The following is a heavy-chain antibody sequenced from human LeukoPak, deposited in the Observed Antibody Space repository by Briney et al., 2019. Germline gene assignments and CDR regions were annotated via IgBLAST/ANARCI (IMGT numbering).Heavy chain of an antibody. J-gene: IGHJ4*02. D-gene: IGHD5-18*01. CDR2: IYYSGST. CDR3: ARDYQGGYGDKTVDY. V-gene: IGHV4-59*01. CDR1: GGSISSYY. Sequence: SETLSLTCTVSGGSISSYYWNWIRQPPGKGLEWIGYIYYSGSTNYNPSLKSRVTISVDTSKNQFSLNLTSVTAADTAVYYCARDYQGGYGDKTVDYWGQGTLVTVSS.